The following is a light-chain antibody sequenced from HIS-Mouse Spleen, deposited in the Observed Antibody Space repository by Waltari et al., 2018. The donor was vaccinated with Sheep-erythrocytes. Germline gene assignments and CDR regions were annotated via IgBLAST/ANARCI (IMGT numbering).Light chain of an antibody. Sequence: SYELTQPPSVSVSPGQTARIPCPGDALPKKYAYWYPQKSGQAPVLVIYEDSKRPSGIPERFSGSSSGTMATLTISGAQVEDEADYYCYSTDSSGNHSNWVFGGGTKLTVL. CDR3: YSTDSSGNHSNWV. CDR1: ALPKKY. V-gene: IGLV3-10*01. J-gene: IGLJ3*02. CDR2: EDS.